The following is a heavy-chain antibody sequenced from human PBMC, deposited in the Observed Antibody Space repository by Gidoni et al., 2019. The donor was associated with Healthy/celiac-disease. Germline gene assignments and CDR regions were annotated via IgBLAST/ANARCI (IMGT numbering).Heavy chain of an antibody. CDR3: EKDAYYYDGSGYYGVLDY. J-gene: IGHJ4*02. V-gene: IGHV3-30*18. CDR1: RFPFCSYG. CDR2: ISYDGSNK. D-gene: IGHD3-22*01. Sequence: VQLVDSGGGVFPPGRSLSLSWAASRFPFCSYGMHWVRQAPGKGMEWVAVISYDGSNKYYADSVKGRFTISRDNSKNTLYLQMNSLRAEDTAVYYCEKDAYYYDGSGYYGVLDYWGQGTLVTVSS.